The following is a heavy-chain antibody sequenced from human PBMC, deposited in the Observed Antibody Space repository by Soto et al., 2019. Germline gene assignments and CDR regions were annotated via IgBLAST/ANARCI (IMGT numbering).Heavy chain of an antibody. J-gene: IGHJ4*02. CDR3: ARHGITIFGVVSYFDY. CDR1: GGSISSSSYY. D-gene: IGHD3-3*01. V-gene: IGHV4-61*05. CDR2: IYYSGST. Sequence: SETLSLTCTVSGGSISSSSYYWSWIRQPPGKGLEWIGYIYYSGSTNYNPSLKSRVTISVDTSKNQFSLKLSSVTAADTAVYYCARHGITIFGVVSYFDYWGQGTLVTVSS.